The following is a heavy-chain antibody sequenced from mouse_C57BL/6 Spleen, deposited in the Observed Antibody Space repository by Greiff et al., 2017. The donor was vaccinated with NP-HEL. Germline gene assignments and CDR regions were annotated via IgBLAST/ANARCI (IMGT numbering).Heavy chain of an antibody. D-gene: IGHD1-1*01. CDR1: GYTFTSYW. V-gene: IGHV1-64*01. Sequence: VQLQQPGAELVQPGASVKLSCKASGYTFTSYWMHWVQQRPGQGLEWIGMIHPNSGSANYNAKFTSTATLTVDKSSSTAYMQLSILTAEDSAVYYCATDYYGRPLCAMDYWGQGTSVTVSS. J-gene: IGHJ4*01. CDR2: IHPNSGSA. CDR3: ATDYYGRPLCAMDY.